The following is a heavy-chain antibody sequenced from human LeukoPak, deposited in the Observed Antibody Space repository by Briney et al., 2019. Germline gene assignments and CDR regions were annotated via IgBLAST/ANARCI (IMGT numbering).Heavy chain of an antibody. CDR2: IYYSGST. Sequence: PSETLSLTCTVSGGSISSYYWSWIRQPPGKGLEWIGYIYYSGSTNYNPSLKSRVTISVDTSKNQFSLKLSSVTAADTAVYYCARHYGDYEWYFDLWGRGTLVTVSS. J-gene: IGHJ2*01. CDR3: ARHYGDYEWYFDL. CDR1: GGSISSYY. D-gene: IGHD4-17*01. V-gene: IGHV4-59*08.